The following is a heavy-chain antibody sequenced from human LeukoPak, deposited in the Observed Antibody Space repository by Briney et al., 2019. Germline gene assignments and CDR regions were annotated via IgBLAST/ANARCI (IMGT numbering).Heavy chain of an antibody. D-gene: IGHD6-13*01. CDR3: ARAGGTSWADY. V-gene: IGHV3-30*03. J-gene: IGHJ4*02. Sequence: GGSLRLSCSASGFDFSSFAMHWVRQAPGKGLEWVAVISYDGTTKFTAASLKGRFTISRDNGKNSLYLQMNSLRVEDTAIYYCARAGGTSWADYWGQGTLVTVSS. CDR1: GFDFSSFA. CDR2: ISYDGTTK.